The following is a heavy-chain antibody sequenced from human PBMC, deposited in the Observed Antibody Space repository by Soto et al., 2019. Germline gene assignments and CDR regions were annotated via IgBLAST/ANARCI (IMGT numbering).Heavy chain of an antibody. CDR2: INSDGSST. CDR1: GFTFSSYW. D-gene: IGHD3-16*01. J-gene: IGHJ4*02. V-gene: IGHV3-74*01. Sequence: EVQLVESGGGLVQPGGSLRLSCAASGFTFSSYWMHWVRQAPGKGPVWVSRINSDGSSTSYADSVKGRFTISRDNAKNTLYLQMNSLRAEDTAVYYCARDTVGVPAAIRIYWGQGTLVTVSS. CDR3: ARDTVGVPAAIRIY.